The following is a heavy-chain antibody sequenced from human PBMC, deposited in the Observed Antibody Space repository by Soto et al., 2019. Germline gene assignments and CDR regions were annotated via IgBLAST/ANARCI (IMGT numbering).Heavy chain of an antibody. Sequence: GGSLRLSCVTSGFSFSSYALHWVRQAPGKGLDWVAVVSSDGTNQYYTDSVKGRFTISRDFSKKTLFLQMTALRPEDTAVYCCARDRAQSEGYPRRAHFAHWGQGALVTVSS. CDR1: GFSFSSYA. D-gene: IGHD2-2*01. V-gene: IGHV3-30-3*01. CDR3: ARDRAQSEGYPRRAHFAH. J-gene: IGHJ4*02. CDR2: VSSDGTNQ.